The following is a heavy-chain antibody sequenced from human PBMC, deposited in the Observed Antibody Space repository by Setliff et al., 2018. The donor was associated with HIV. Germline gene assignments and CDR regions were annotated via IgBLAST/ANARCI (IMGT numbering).Heavy chain of an antibody. Sequence: ASVKVSCKTSGYTFTAYYIYWVRQAPGHGLELMGRIHPNTGSTNYLQEFQGRVTITKDTSMSTVYMALTGLTSDDTAVYYCAKQGYSDSLYAFDVWGQGTMVTVSS. J-gene: IGHJ3*01. V-gene: IGHV1-2*06. CDR2: IHPNTGST. CDR1: GYTFTAYY. D-gene: IGHD1-26*01. CDR3: AKQGYSDSLYAFDV.